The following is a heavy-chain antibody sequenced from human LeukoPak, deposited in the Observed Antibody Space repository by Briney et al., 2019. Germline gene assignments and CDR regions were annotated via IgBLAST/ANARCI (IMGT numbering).Heavy chain of an antibody. CDR1: GGSISSYY. Sequence: SETLSLTCTVSGGSISSYYWSWIRQPAGKGLEWIGRIYTSGSTNYNPSLKSRVTMSVDTSKNQFSLKLSSVTAADTAVYYCARWSAAYYYGSGSYFYWGQGTLVTVSS. V-gene: IGHV4-4*07. CDR2: IYTSGST. D-gene: IGHD3-10*01. J-gene: IGHJ4*02. CDR3: ARWSAAYYYGSGSYFY.